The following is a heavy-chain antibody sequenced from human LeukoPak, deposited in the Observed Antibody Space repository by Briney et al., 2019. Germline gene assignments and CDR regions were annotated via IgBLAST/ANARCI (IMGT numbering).Heavy chain of an antibody. D-gene: IGHD3-16*01. J-gene: IGHJ4*02. Sequence: ASVKVSCKASGYTFTGYYMHWVRQAPGQGLEWMGWINPNSGGTNYAQKFRGWVTMTRDTSISTAYMELSRLRSDDTAVYYCARGYDYVWGSSEFDYWGQGTLVTVSS. V-gene: IGHV1-2*04. CDR1: GYTFTGYY. CDR3: ARGYDYVWGSSEFDY. CDR2: INPNSGGT.